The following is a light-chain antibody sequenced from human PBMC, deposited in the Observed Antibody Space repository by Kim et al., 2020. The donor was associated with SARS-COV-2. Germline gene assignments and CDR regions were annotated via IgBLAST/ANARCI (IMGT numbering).Light chain of an antibody. CDR2: EGN. Sequence: GNPVTISCTRSSGRIASNYVQWYQQRPGSSPTTVIYEGNQRPSGVPDRFSGSIDSSFNAASLTISGLKTEDEADYYCQSYDSSSWVFGGGTQLTVL. CDR3: QSYDSSSWV. V-gene: IGLV6-57*01. CDR1: SGRIASNY. J-gene: IGLJ3*02.